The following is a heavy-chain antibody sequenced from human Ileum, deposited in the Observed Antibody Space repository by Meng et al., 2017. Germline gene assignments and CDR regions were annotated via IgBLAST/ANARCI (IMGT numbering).Heavy chain of an antibody. Sequence: ASVKVSCKASGYTFIDYYMHWVRHAPGQGPEWMGWLSPNSGDTNYAQKFRGRVTMTRDTSISTIYLDLSSLTSDDTAVYYCGRATLTTSYSFDFWGQGTLVTVSS. CDR2: LSPNSGDT. V-gene: IGHV1-2*02. CDR1: GYTFIDYY. CDR3: GRATLTTSYSFDF. D-gene: IGHD4-11*01. J-gene: IGHJ4*02.